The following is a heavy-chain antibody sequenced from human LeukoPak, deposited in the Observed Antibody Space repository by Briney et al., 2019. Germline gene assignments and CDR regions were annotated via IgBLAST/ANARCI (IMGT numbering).Heavy chain of an antibody. CDR3: ARDLFKVDTAMARSTLNSYYYGMDV. J-gene: IGHJ6*02. V-gene: IGHV3-74*01. CDR2: IKTDGSTT. CDR1: GFILSGFW. Sequence: PGGSLRLSRAGAGFILSGFWMHWVRQAPGKGLVWGSRIKTDGSTTFYADSVKGRFTVSRDNAKNTLYLQMNSLRAEDTAVYYCARDLFKVDTAMARSTLNSYYYGMDVWGQGTTVTVSS. D-gene: IGHD5-18*01.